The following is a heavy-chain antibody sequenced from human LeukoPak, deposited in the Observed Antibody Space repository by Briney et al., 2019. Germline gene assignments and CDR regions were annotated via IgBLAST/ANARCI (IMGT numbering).Heavy chain of an antibody. CDR1: GGSISRSSYY. V-gene: IGHV4-39*01. J-gene: IGHJ4*02. CDR3: ARLIAVAGTGLD. D-gene: IGHD6-19*01. CDR2: IYYSGST. Sequence: SETLSLTCTVSGGSISRSSYYWGWIRQPPGKGLEWIGSIYYSGSTYYNPSLKSRVSISVDTSKNQFSVKLSSVTAADTAVYYCARLIAVAGTGLDWGQGTLVTVSS.